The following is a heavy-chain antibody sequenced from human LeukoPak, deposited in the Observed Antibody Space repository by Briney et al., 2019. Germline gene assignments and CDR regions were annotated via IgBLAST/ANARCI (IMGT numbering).Heavy chain of an antibody. Sequence: GGSLRLSCAASGFTFSSESMHWVRQAPGKGLEWVAVISYDGSKKCPADSVKGRFTISRDNSKSTVYLQMNSLTTEDTAVYHCAKEYHRVHDAFDTWGHGTMVTVSS. CDR1: GFTFSSES. CDR2: ISYDGSKK. CDR3: AKEYHRVHDAFDT. J-gene: IGHJ3*02. D-gene: IGHD2-2*01. V-gene: IGHV3-30*18.